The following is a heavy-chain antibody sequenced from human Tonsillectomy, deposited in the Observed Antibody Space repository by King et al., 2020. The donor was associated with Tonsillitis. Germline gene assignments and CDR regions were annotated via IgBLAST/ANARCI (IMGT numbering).Heavy chain of an antibody. CDR2: IFYSGNT. CDR1: GGSISSSNYY. Sequence: QLQESGPGLVKPSETLSLTCTVSGGSISSSNYYWGWIRQPPGKGLEWIGSIFYSGNTNYNPSLKSRVTVSVDTSKNQFSLKLSSVPATDTAVYYCACFYYGSGTYYPPVYWAQGTLVTVSS. CDR3: ACFYYGSGTYYPPVY. D-gene: IGHD3-10*01. J-gene: IGHJ4*02. V-gene: IGHV4-39*01.